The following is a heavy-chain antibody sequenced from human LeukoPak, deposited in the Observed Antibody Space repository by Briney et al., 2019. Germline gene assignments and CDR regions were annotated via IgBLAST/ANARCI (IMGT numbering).Heavy chain of an antibody. J-gene: IGHJ4*02. V-gene: IGHV3-30*02. CDR1: GFTFSSYG. D-gene: IGHD6-13*01. Sequence: GGSLRLSCAASGFTFSSYGMHWVRQAPGKGLEWVAFIRYDGSNKYYADSVKGRFTISRDNSKNTLYLQMNSLRAEDTAVYYCAREAPLLSSSFEIWGQGTLVTVSS. CDR2: IRYDGSNK. CDR3: AREAPLLSSSFEI.